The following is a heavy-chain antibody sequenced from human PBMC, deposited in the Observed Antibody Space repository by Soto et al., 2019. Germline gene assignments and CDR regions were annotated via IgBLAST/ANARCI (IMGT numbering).Heavy chain of an antibody. D-gene: IGHD2-2*01. V-gene: IGHV3-33*01. J-gene: IGHJ3*02. Sequence: GGSLRLSCAASGFTFSSYGMHWVRQAPGKGLEWVAVIWYDGSNKYYADSVKGRFTISRDNAKNSLYLQMNSLRDEDTAVYYCARVGSTRGAFDIWGQGTMVTVSS. CDR3: ARVGSTRGAFDI. CDR1: GFTFSSYG. CDR2: IWYDGSNK.